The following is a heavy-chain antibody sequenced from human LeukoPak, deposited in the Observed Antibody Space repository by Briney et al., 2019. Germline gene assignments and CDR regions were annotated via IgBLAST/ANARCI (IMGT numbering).Heavy chain of an antibody. CDR1: GFTFSSYE. CDR2: INHTGST. CDR3: ARGPVRLARPYDY. Sequence: LRLSCAASGFTFSSYEMNWVRQPPGKGLEWIGEINHTGSTNYNPSFKSRVTMSADTPKNKFSLNLTSVTAADTALYYCARGPVRLARPYDYWGQGTLVTVSS. V-gene: IGHV4-34*01. J-gene: IGHJ4*02. D-gene: IGHD3-9*01.